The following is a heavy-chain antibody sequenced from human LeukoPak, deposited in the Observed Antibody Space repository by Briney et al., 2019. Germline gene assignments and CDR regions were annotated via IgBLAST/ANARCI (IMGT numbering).Heavy chain of an antibody. CDR3: AREGSGSYMVWYYYGMDV. CDR1: GFTFSGYA. Sequence: GGSLRLSCAASGFTFSGYAMHWVRQAPGKGLEWVAVISYDGSNKYYADSVKGRFTISRDNSKNTLYLQMNSLRAEDTAVYYCAREGSGSYMVWYYYGMDVWGQGTTGTVSS. V-gene: IGHV3-30-3*01. J-gene: IGHJ6*02. D-gene: IGHD1-26*01. CDR2: ISYDGSNK.